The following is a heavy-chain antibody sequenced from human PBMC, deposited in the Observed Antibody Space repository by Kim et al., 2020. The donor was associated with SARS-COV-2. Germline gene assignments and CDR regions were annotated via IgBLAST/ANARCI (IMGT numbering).Heavy chain of an antibody. CDR3: ARGAITMVRGVTPDFDY. CDR2: ISAYNGNT. J-gene: IGHJ4*02. CDR1: GYTFTSYG. D-gene: IGHD3-10*01. V-gene: IGHV1-18*04. Sequence: ASVKVSCKASGYTFTSYGISWVRQAPGQGLEWMGWISAYNGNTNYAQKLQGRVTMTTDTSTSTAYMELRSLRSDDTAVYYCARGAITMVRGVTPDFDYWGQGTLVTVSS.